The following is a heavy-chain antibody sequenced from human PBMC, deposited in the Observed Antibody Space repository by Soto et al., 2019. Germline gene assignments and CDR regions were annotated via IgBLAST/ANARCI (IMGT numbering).Heavy chain of an antibody. CDR2: ISSSSSYI. V-gene: IGHV3-21*01. Sequence: GWSLRLSCAACGVTLSSYSMNWVRQAPGKGLEWVSSISSSSSYIYYADSVKGRFTISRDNAKNSLYLQMNSLRAEDTAVCYCARNIYDFWSGLSHGMDVWGQGTTVTVSS. CDR3: ARNIYDFWSGLSHGMDV. CDR1: GVTLSSYS. D-gene: IGHD3-3*01. J-gene: IGHJ6*02.